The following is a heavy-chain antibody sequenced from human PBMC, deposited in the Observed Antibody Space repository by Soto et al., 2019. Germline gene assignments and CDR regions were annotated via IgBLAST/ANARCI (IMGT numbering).Heavy chain of an antibody. CDR1: GFTVSSNY. Sequence: PVASLRLSSEAAGFTVSSNYMTWVRQAPGKGLEWVSLIYSGGATSSVDSVKGRFSISRDNSKNTLYLQMNSLRAEDTAVYYCARGFNWLDYWGQGT. J-gene: IGHJ4*02. D-gene: IGHD1-20*01. CDR2: IYSGGAT. CDR3: ARGFNWLDY. V-gene: IGHV3-53*01.